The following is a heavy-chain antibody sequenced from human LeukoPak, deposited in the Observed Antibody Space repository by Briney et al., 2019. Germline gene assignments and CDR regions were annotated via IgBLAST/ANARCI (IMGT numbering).Heavy chain of an antibody. J-gene: IGHJ4*02. CDR1: GSTVRTHG. D-gene: IGHD2-2*01. CDR3: TREPDCGTSCGTYYFVS. Sequence: GSLRLSCAASGSTVRTHGMNWVRQAPGKGLEWVASISSSSTSIHYPDSVKGRFTISRDANSLYLQMNSLRGEDTAVYFCTREPDCGTSCGTYYFVSWGQGTLVTVSS. V-gene: IGHV3-21*01. CDR2: ISSSSTSI.